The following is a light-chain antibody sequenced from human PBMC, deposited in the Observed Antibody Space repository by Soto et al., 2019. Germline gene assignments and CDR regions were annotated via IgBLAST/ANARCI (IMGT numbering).Light chain of an antibody. Sequence: EIVMTQSPATLSVSPGERVTLSCRASQSVSSDLAWYQHKPCQAPRLLIYGASTRATGTPARFSGSGSGTEFSLSISSLQSEDFAVYYCLQYNDWPPKQYTFGQGTKLEIK. CDR1: QSVSSD. CDR2: GAS. V-gene: IGKV3-15*01. J-gene: IGKJ2*01. CDR3: LQYNDWPPKQYT.